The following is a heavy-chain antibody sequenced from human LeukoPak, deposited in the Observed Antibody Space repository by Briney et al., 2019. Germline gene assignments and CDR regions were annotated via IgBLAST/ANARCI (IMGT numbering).Heavy chain of an antibody. V-gene: IGHV4-4*08. CDR1: GGSISSYY. J-gene: IGHJ5*02. CDR3: ARVFSGSYYSAWGNWFDP. CDR2: IYTSGST. Sequence: SETLSLTCTVSGGSISSYYWSWIRQPPGKGLEWIGRIYTSGSTNYNPSLKSRVTISVDTSKNQFSLKLSSVTAADTAVYYCARVFSGSYYSAWGNWFDPWGQGTLVTVSS. D-gene: IGHD1-26*01.